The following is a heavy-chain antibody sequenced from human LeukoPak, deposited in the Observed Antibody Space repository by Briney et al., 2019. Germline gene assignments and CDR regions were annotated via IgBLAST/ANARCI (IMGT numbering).Heavy chain of an antibody. J-gene: IGHJ4*02. Sequence: ASVKVSCKASGGTFSSYAISWVRQAPGQGLEWMGGIIPIFGTANYAQKFQGRVTITTDESTSTANMELSSLRSEDTAVYYCASEGGGNSGPFDYWGQGTLVTVSS. V-gene: IGHV1-69*05. CDR3: ASEGGGNSGPFDY. CDR2: IIPIFGTA. D-gene: IGHD4-23*01. CDR1: GGTFSSYA.